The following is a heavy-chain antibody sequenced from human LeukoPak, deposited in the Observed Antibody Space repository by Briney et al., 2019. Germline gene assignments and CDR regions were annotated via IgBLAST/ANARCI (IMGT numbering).Heavy chain of an antibody. CDR2: IYYSGST. D-gene: IGHD3-22*01. J-gene: IGHJ5*02. CDR3: AREVADYDSSGYYSSGDWFDP. V-gene: IGHV4-31*03. CDR1: GGPISSGGYY. Sequence: PSETLSLTCTVSGGPISSGGYYWSWIRQHPGKGLEWIGYIYYSGSTYYNPSLKSRVTISVDTSKNQFSLKLSSVTAADTAVYYCAREVADYDSSGYYSSGDWFDPWGQGTLVTVSS.